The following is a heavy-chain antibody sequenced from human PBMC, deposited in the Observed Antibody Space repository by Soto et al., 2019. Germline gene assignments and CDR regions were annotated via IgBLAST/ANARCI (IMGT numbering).Heavy chain of an antibody. CDR3: AADLTTVSYGMDV. D-gene: IGHD4-17*01. V-gene: IGHV1-58*01. Sequence: GASVKVSCKASGVTFTSSAVQWLRQARGQRLEWIGWIVVGSVNTNYAQKFQERVTITRDMSTSTAYMELSSLRSEDTAVYYCAADLTTVSYGMDVWGQGTTVTVYS. J-gene: IGHJ6*02. CDR2: IVVGSVNT. CDR1: GVTFTSSA.